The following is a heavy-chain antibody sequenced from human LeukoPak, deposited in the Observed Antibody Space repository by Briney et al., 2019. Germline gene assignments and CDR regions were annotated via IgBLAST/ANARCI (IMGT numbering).Heavy chain of an antibody. Sequence: SETLSLTCTVSGGSISSYYWSWLRQPPGKGLEWIGYIYYSGSTNYNPSLKSRVTISVDTSKNQFSLKLSSVTAADTAVYYCARGERGITIFGVAPGAFDIWGQGTMVTVSS. V-gene: IGHV4-59*08. CDR2: IYYSGST. CDR3: ARGERGITIFGVAPGAFDI. D-gene: IGHD3-3*01. J-gene: IGHJ3*02. CDR1: GGSISSYY.